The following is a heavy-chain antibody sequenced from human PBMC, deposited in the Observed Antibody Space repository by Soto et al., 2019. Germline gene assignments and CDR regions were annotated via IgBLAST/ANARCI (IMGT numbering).Heavy chain of an antibody. Sequence: PGWSLRLSFAASGFTFSSYVMHWVLQAPGKGLEWVAVISYDGSNKYYADSVKGRFTISRDNSKNTLYLQMNSLRAEDTAVYYCARDLLGYYDSSGYYQKPRAPGMDVWGQGTTVTAP. J-gene: IGHJ6*02. CDR3: ARDLLGYYDSSGYYQKPRAPGMDV. CDR2: ISYDGSNK. CDR1: GFTFSSYV. D-gene: IGHD3-22*01. V-gene: IGHV3-30-3*01.